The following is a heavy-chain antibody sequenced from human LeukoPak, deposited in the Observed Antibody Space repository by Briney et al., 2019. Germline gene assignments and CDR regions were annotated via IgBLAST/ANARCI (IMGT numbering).Heavy chain of an antibody. D-gene: IGHD6-19*01. CDR1: GYSSTSYW. CDR2: IYPGDSDT. CDR3: ARLYGSGWYSEAFDY. V-gene: IGHV5-51*01. Sequence: GESLKISCKGSGYSSTSYWIGWVRQMPGKGLEWMGIIYPGDSDTRHSPSFQGQVTISADKSISTAYLQWSSLKASDTAMYYCARLYGSGWYSEAFDYWGQGTLVTVSS. J-gene: IGHJ4*02.